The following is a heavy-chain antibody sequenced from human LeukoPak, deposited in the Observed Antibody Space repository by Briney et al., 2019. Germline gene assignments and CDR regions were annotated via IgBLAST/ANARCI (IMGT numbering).Heavy chain of an antibody. D-gene: IGHD3-22*01. Sequence: GGSLRLSCAASGFTFSSYAMSWVRQPPGKGLEWVSAISGSGGSTYYADSVKGRFTISRDNSKNTLYLQMNSLRAEDTAVYYCAKSDYYDSSGYLDYWGQGTLVTVSS. V-gene: IGHV3-23*01. CDR3: AKSDYYDSSGYLDY. J-gene: IGHJ4*02. CDR1: GFTFSSYA. CDR2: ISGSGGST.